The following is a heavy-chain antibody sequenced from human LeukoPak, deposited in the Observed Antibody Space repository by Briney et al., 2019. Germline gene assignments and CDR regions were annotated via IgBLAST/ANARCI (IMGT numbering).Heavy chain of an antibody. CDR3: ARLFPYYYGMDL. V-gene: IGHV4-59*08. CDR1: GGSISSYY. Sequence: SETLSLTCTVSGGSISSYYWSWIRQPPGKGLEWIGYIYYSGSTNYNPSLKSRVTISVDTSKNQFSLKLSSVTAADTAVYYCARLFPYYYGMDLWGQGTTVTVSS. J-gene: IGHJ6*02. CDR2: IYYSGST.